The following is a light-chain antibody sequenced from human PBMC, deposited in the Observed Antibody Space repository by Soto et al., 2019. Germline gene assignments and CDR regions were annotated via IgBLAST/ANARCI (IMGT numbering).Light chain of an antibody. CDR3: QQYNVYET. CDR2: DAS. V-gene: IGKV1-5*02. J-gene: IGKJ1*01. Sequence: DIQMTQSPSTLSASVGDRVTIICRATQSISSWLAWYQQKPGKAPKLLIYDASSLESGVPSRFSGSGSGTEFTLTISSLQPDDFATYYRQQYNVYETFGQGTRWIS. CDR1: QSISSW.